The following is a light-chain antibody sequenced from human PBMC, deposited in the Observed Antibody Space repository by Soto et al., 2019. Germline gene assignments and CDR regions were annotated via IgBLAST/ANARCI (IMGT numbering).Light chain of an antibody. J-gene: IGLJ2*01. CDR2: DVS. CDR3: SSHTSRSTLI. Sequence: QSVLTQPASVSRSPGQWITISCTGTSSDVGGYNYVSWYQQHPGKAPKLMIYDVSNRPSGVSNRFSGSKSGNTATLTISGLKAEDEADYYCSSHTSRSTLIFGGGTK. V-gene: IGLV2-14*03. CDR1: SSDVGGYNY.